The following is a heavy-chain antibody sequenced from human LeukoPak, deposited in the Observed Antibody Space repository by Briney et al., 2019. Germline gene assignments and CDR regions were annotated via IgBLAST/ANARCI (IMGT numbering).Heavy chain of an antibody. V-gene: IGHV1-18*01. CDR1: GYTFTSYG. CDR3: ARDWYYGSGSYINYYYGMDV. Sequence: ASVKVSCTASGYTFTSYGISWVRQAPGQGLEWMGWISAYNGNTNYAQKLQGRVTMTTDTSTSTAYMELRSLRSDDTAVYYCARDWYYGSGSYINYYYGMDVWGQGTTVTVSS. J-gene: IGHJ6*02. CDR2: ISAYNGNT. D-gene: IGHD3-10*01.